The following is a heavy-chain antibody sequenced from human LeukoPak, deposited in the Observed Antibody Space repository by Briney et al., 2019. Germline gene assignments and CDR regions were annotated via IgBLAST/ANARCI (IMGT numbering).Heavy chain of an antibody. D-gene: IGHD2-15*01. CDR3: ARSGSRGAFDI. CDR2: ISYDGSNK. V-gene: IGHV3-30*03. CDR1: GFTFSSYG. J-gene: IGHJ3*02. Sequence: GGSLRLSCAASGFTFSSYGMHWVRQAPGKGLEWVAVISYDGSNKYYADSVKGRFTISRDNSKNTLYLQMNSLRAEDTAVYYCARSGSRGAFDIWGQGTMVTVSS.